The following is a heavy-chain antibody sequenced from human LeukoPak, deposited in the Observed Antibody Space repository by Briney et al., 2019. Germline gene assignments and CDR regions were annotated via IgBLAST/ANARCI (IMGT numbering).Heavy chain of an antibody. CDR3: ASQRYSSSWYGVDYFDY. V-gene: IGHV4-39*01. Sequence: SEALSLTCTVSGGSISSGSYYWGWIRQPPGKGLEWIGSIYYSGSTYYNPSLKSRVTISVDTSKNQFSLKLSSVTAADTAVYYCASQRYSSSWYGVDYFDYWGQGSLVTVSS. CDR1: GGSISSGSYY. D-gene: IGHD6-13*01. J-gene: IGHJ4*02. CDR2: IYYSGST.